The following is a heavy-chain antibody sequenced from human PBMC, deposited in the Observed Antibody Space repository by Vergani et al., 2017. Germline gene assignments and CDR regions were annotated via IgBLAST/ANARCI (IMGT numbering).Heavy chain of an antibody. CDR3: ARVNTETNGHLYYYYYMDV. Sequence: QVQLQQWGGGLLKPSETLSLTCVVNGGSFTSYHWTWIRQSPGEGLEWVGDIDHTGRPDYNPSLKSRLTMSVDKSRNQFSLTLNSVTATDTALYFCARVNTETNGHLYYYYYMDVWAQGTAVPVS. J-gene: IGHJ6*03. V-gene: IGHV4-34*01. CDR2: IDHTGRP. CDR1: GGSFTSYH. D-gene: IGHD4-11*01.